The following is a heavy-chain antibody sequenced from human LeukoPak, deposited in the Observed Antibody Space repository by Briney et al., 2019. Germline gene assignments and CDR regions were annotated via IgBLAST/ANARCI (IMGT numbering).Heavy chain of an antibody. D-gene: IGHD4-17*01. J-gene: IGHJ4*02. CDR1: GFTFSSYA. Sequence: GGSLRLSCAASGFTFSSYAMSWVRQAPGKGLEWVSGIRGSGGHTYYADSVKGRFTISRDNSKNTPYLQMNSLRAEDTALYYCAKARGYDYGDYGFDYWGQGTLVTVSS. V-gene: IGHV3-23*01. CDR3: AKARGYDYGDYGFDY. CDR2: IRGSGGHT.